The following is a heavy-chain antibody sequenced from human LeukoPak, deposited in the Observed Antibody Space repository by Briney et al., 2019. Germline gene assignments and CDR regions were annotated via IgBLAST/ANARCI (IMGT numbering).Heavy chain of an antibody. CDR3: ASSYCSSTSCYWVLAMNFDY. CDR2: IYYSGST. CDR1: GGSISSSSYY. J-gene: IGHJ4*02. Sequence: SETLSLTCTVSGGSISSSSYYWGWIRQPPGKGLEWIGSIYYSGSTYYNPSLKSRVTISVDTSKNQFSLKLSSVTAADTAVYYCASSYCSSTSCYWVLAMNFDYWGQGTLVTVSS. V-gene: IGHV4-39*01. D-gene: IGHD2-2*01.